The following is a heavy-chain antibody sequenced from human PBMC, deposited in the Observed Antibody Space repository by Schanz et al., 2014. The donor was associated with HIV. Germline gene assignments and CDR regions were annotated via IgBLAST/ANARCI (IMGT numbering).Heavy chain of an antibody. CDR3: VKRGSEASSNTWFADS. V-gene: IGHV3-23*04. Sequence: DVQLVESGGGLVKRGGSLRLSCAASGFTFRDSVVSWVRQAPGKGLEWIASISSTSTYRFYAGSVKGRFTISRDNSEDTLYLQMNSLGVDDSAIYYCVKRGSEASSNTWFADSWGQGTLVTVSS. J-gene: IGHJ4*02. D-gene: IGHD3-10*01. CDR2: ISSTSTYR. CDR1: GFTFRDSV.